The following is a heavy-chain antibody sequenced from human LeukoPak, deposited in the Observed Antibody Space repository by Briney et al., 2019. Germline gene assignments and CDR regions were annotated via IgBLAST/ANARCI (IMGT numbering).Heavy chain of an antibody. CDR2: IYYSGST. J-gene: IGHJ3*02. Sequence: SETLSLTCTVSGGSISSYYWSWIRQPPGKGLEWIGYIYYSGSTNYNPYLKSRVTISVDTSKNQFSLKLSSVTAADTAVYYCARWGSSWYKGAFDIWGQGTMVTVSS. D-gene: IGHD6-13*01. CDR3: ARWGSSWYKGAFDI. CDR1: GGSISSYY. V-gene: IGHV4-59*01.